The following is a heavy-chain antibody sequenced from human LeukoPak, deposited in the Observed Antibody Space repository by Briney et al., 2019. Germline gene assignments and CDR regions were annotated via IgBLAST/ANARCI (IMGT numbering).Heavy chain of an antibody. CDR3: AKHGTYYDFWSGQYYFDY. J-gene: IGHJ4*02. V-gene: IGHV3-23*01. CDR2: ISGSGDST. D-gene: IGHD3-3*01. CDR1: GSTFSSHA. Sequence: GGSLRLSCAASGSTFSSHAMSWVRQAPGKGLEWVSGISGSGDSTNYADSVKGRFTISRDNSRNTLYLQMNSLRAEDTAVYYCAKHGTYYDFWSGQYYFDYWGQGTLVTVSS.